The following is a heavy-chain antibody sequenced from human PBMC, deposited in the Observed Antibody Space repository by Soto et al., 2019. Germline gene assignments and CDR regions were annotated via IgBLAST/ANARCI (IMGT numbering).Heavy chain of an antibody. CDR1: GFTFSNYG. D-gene: IGHD6-6*01. CDR2: ISYDGSNK. V-gene: IGHV3-30*18. CDR3: AKDRAARWSNGVDV. Sequence: GGSLRLSCAASGFTFSNYGMHWVRQAPGKGLEWVTVISYDGSNKYYADSVKGRSTISRDTSKNTLYLQMNSLRPDDTAVYYCAKDRAARWSNGVDVWGQGTTVTVSS. J-gene: IGHJ6*02.